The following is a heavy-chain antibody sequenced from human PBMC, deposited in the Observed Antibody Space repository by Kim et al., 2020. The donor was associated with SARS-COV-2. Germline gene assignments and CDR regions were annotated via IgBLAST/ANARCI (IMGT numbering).Heavy chain of an antibody. D-gene: IGHD4-17*01. J-gene: IGHJ4*02. V-gene: IGHV1-2*02. CDR1: GYTFTGYY. CDR3: TRVRGRCHGYDY. Sequence: ASVKVSCKASGYTFTGYYMHWVRQAPGQGLEWMGWINPNSGGTNYAQKFQGRVTMTRDTSISAAYMELSRLRSDDTAVDYCTRVRGRCHGYDYWGQGTLVTVSS. CDR2: INPNSGGT.